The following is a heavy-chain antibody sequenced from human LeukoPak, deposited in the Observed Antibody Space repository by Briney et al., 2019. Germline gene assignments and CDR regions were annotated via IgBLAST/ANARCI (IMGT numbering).Heavy chain of an antibody. CDR3: AKGSSAGTWGDWFDP. Sequence: GGSLRLSCAASEFTFSNNWMSWVRQAPGKGPEWVASIKEDGSNKYYADSVKGRFTISRDNSKNTLSLQMNSLRVEDTAVYYCAKGSSAGTWGDWFDPWGQGTLVTVSS. V-gene: IGHV3-7*01. D-gene: IGHD1-7*01. CDR1: EFTFSNNW. CDR2: IKEDGSNK. J-gene: IGHJ5*02.